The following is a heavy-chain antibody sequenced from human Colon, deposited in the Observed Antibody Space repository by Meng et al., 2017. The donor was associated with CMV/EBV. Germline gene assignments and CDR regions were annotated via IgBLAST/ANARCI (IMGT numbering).Heavy chain of an antibody. CDR1: GFIFSDYG. D-gene: IGHD3-16*01. CDR3: VRGRYYGVAFGGVPFFDY. V-gene: IGHV3-30*03. J-gene: IGHJ4*02. Sequence: GESLKISCAASGFIFSDYGFHWVRQAPGKGLEWVALISNDATIKYFADSVKGRFSISRDNSNNTMFLHMNSLRPGDTAVYYCVRGRYYGVAFGGVPFFDYWGQGTLVTVSS. CDR2: ISNDATIK.